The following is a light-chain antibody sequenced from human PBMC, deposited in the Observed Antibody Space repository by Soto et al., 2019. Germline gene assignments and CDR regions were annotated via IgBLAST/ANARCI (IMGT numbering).Light chain of an antibody. CDR2: AAS. CDR1: QAIRNY. Sequence: DIQMTQSPSSLSASVGDRVTMTCRASQAIRNYVAWYQQKPGEVPKLLIYAASTLQSGVPARFSGGGFGTDFTLTISSLRPEDVATYYCQRYHSARLTFGPGTKVDLK. J-gene: IGKJ3*01. CDR3: QRYHSARLT. V-gene: IGKV1-27*01.